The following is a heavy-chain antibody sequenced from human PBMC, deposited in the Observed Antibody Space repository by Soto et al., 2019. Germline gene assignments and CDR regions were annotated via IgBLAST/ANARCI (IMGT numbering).Heavy chain of an antibody. Sequence: QVQLVESGGGVVQPGRSLRLSCAASGFTFSSYGMHWVRQAPGKGLEWVAGIWYDGSNKYYADSVKGRFTISRDNSKNTLYLQMNSLRAEDTAVYYCAREGIQLWSYFDYWGQGTLVTVSS. J-gene: IGHJ4*02. CDR2: IWYDGSNK. D-gene: IGHD5-18*01. V-gene: IGHV3-33*01. CDR3: AREGIQLWSYFDY. CDR1: GFTFSSYG.